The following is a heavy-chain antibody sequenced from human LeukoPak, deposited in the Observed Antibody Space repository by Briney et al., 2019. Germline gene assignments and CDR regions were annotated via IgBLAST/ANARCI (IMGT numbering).Heavy chain of an antibody. CDR3: ARDRGGFWSGYHFDY. CDR2: ISSSSSTI. CDR1: GFTFSSYS. J-gene: IGHJ4*02. D-gene: IGHD3-3*01. Sequence: GGSLRLSCAASGFTFSSYSMNWVRQAPGKGREWVSYISSSSSTIYYADSVKGRFTISRDNAKNSLYLQMNSLRAEDTAVYYCARDRGGFWSGYHFDYWGQGTLVTVSS. V-gene: IGHV3-48*01.